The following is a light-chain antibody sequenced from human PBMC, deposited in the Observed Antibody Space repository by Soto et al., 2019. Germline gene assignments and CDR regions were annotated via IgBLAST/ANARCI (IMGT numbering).Light chain of an antibody. CDR1: QSISSY. CDR2: AAS. V-gene: IGKV1-39*01. CDR3: QQSYSTPPET. J-gene: IGKJ4*01. Sequence: DIQMTQSPSSLSASVGDRVTITCRASQSISSYLNWYQQKPWKAPKLLIYAASILQSGVPSRFSGSGSGTDFTLTISSLQPEDFATYYCQQSYSTPPETFGGGTKGEIK.